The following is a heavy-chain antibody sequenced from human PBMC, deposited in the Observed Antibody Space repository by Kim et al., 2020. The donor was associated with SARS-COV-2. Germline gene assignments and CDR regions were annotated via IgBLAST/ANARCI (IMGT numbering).Heavy chain of an antibody. J-gene: IGHJ6*02. Sequence: SETLSLTCAVYGGSFSGYYWSWIRQPPGKGLEWIGEINHSGSTNYNPSLKSRVTISVDTSKNQFSLKLSSVTAADTAVYYCARGFNTMIVVVIKPYYYYGMEVWGQGTTVTVSS. CDR3: ARGFNTMIVVVIKPYYYYGMEV. CDR1: GGSFSGYY. CDR2: INHSGST. V-gene: IGHV4-34*01. D-gene: IGHD3-22*01.